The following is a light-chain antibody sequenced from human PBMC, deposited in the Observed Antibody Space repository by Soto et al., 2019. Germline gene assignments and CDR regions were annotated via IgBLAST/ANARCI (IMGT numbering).Light chain of an antibody. J-gene: IGKJ4*01. CDR3: QQRSTWPS. Sequence: EIVLTQSPATLSLSPGERATHSCRASQSIGTALVWYQQMPGQAPRLLIYDTSNRATGIPARFSGSGSGTDFTLTISSLEPEDFAVYYCQQRSTWPSFGGGTKVAIK. CDR1: QSIGTA. V-gene: IGKV3-11*01. CDR2: DTS.